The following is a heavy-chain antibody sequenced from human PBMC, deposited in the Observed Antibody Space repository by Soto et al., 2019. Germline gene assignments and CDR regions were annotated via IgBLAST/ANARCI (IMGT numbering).Heavy chain of an antibody. Sequence: SVKVSCKASGGTFSSYAISWVRQAPGQGLEWMGGIIPIFGTANYAQKFQGRVTITADKSTSTAYMELSSLRSEDTAVYYCARDRVFCGGDCYSYGMDVWGQATTVTVSS. D-gene: IGHD2-21*01. CDR1: GGTFSSYA. J-gene: IGHJ6*02. V-gene: IGHV1-69*06. CDR3: ARDRVFCGGDCYSYGMDV. CDR2: IIPIFGTA.